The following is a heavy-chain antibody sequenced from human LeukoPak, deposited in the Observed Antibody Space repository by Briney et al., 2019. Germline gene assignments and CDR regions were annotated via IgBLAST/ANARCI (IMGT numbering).Heavy chain of an antibody. CDR3: AREEAYCGSTTCYNMDV. V-gene: IGHV4-4*07. Sequence: SETLSLTCTVSGGSISSYYWNWIRQPAGKGLEWIGRVYAGGSTNYNPSLESRVTMSVDTSKNQFSLKLNSVTAADTAVYYCAREEAYCGSTTCYNMDVWGKGTTVTVSS. D-gene: IGHD2-2*02. CDR2: VYAGGST. J-gene: IGHJ6*03. CDR1: GGSISSYY.